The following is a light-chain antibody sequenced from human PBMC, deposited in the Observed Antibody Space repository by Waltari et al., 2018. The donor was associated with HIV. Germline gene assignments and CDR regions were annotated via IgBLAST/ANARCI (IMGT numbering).Light chain of an antibody. CDR2: QDR. CDR1: KLGNKY. Sequence: SYELTQPPSVSVSPGQTASITCSGDKLGNKYASWYQQRPGQSPVLVIYQDRKRPSGIPVRFSGSNSGNTATLTISGTHAMDEADYYFQAWDSSTVVFGGGTKLTVL. J-gene: IGLJ2*01. CDR3: QAWDSSTVV. V-gene: IGLV3-1*01.